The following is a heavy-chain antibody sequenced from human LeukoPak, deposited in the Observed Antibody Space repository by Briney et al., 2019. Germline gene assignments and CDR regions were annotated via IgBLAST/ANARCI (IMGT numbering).Heavy chain of an antibody. CDR2: IYCSRIT. V-gene: IGHV4-61*10. CDR1: GGSLSRGSYY. CDR3: EREFYCGGECHTPAEYFQH. Sequence: SDTLSLTCTLSGGSLSRGSYYWSWGRQPAGKVLQWIGWIYCSRITSYIRSLKIQDTLSVGPSQNQLALKLSSVTAADRAVHCCEREFYCGGECHTPAEYFQHWGQGRLVAVCS. D-gene: IGHD2-21*01. J-gene: IGHJ1*01.